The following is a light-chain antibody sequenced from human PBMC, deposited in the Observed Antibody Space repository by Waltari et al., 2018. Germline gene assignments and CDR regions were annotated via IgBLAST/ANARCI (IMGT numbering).Light chain of an antibody. V-gene: IGKV3-20*01. CDR1: QSITRRY. CDR3: QQYGSSVMYT. J-gene: IGKJ2*01. CDR2: GES. Sequence: VLTQSPDTLSLSPGEGATLSCRASQSITRRYLALYQQKPGQAPRLLIYGESKSAAGIPYRFSCSGSGTDFTLTISRLEPEDSAVYYCQQYGSSVMYTFGQGTKLEIK.